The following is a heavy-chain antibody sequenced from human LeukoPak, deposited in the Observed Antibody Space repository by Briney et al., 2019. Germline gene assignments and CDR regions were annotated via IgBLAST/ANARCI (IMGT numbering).Heavy chain of an antibody. V-gene: IGHV3-11*04. CDR1: GFTFSDYY. CDR2: ISSSGSTI. CDR3: ARAGVFDWSLSYMDV. Sequence: GGSLRLSCAASGFTFSDYYTNWIRQAPGKGLEWVSYISSSGSTIYYADSVKGRFTISRDNAKNSLYLQMNSLRAEDTAVYYCARAGVFDWSLSYMDVWGKGTPVTVSS. J-gene: IGHJ6*03. D-gene: IGHD3-9*01.